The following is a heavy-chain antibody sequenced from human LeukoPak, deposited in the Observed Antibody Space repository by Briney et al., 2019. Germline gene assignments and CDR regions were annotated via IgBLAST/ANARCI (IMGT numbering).Heavy chain of an antibody. CDR3: AKDFVGTGNFRGGDY. D-gene: IGHD1-1*01. V-gene: IGHV3-23*01. CDR2: ISRIGGST. Sequence: GGSLRLSCAASGFIFSNYALAWVRQAPGKGLEWVAGISRIGGSTHYADSVKGRFTISRDNSKNILYLQMNSLRAEDTALYYCAKDFVGTGNFRGGDYWGQGTLVTVSS. J-gene: IGHJ4*02. CDR1: GFIFSNYA.